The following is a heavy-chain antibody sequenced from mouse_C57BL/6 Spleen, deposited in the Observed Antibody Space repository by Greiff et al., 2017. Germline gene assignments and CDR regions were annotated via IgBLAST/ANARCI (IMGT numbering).Heavy chain of an antibody. CDR3: ARWLLPYAMDY. CDR2: IHPNNGGT. Sequence: EVQRVESGPELVKPGASVKIPCKASGYTFTDYNMDWVKQSHGKSLEWIGDIHPNNGGTIYNQKFKGKATLTVDKSSSTAYMELRSLTSEDTAVYYCARWLLPYAMDYWGQGTSVTVSS. D-gene: IGHD2-3*01. J-gene: IGHJ4*01. CDR1: GYTFTDYN. V-gene: IGHV1-18*01.